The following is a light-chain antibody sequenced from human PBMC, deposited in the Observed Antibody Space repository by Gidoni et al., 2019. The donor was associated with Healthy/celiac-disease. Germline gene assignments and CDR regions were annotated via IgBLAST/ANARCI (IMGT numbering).Light chain of an antibody. J-gene: IGKJ3*01. Sequence: DIQMTQSPSSLSASVGDRVTITCRASQSISSYLHWYQQKPGKAPKLLIYAASSLQSGVPSRFSGSGSGTDFTLTISSLQPEDFATYYCQQSYSIPFTFGPGTKVDIK. CDR3: QQSYSIPFT. CDR2: AAS. CDR1: QSISSY. V-gene: IGKV1-39*01.